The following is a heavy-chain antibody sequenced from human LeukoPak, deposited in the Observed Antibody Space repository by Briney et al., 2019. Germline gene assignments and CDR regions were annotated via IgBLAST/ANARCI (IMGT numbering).Heavy chain of an antibody. CDR2: ISGSGGST. CDR1: GFTFSSYA. Sequence: GGSLRLSCAASGFTFSSYAMSWVRQAPGKGLEWVAAISGSGGSTYYADSVKGGFTISRDNSKNTLYLQMTSPRAEDTAVYYCAKDPYYYDSSGYPRYFDYWGQGTLVTVSS. V-gene: IGHV3-23*01. J-gene: IGHJ4*02. CDR3: AKDPYYYDSSGYPRYFDY. D-gene: IGHD3-22*01.